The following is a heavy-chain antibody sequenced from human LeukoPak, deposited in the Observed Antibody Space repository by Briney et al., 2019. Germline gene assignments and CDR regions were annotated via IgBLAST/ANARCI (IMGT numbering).Heavy chain of an antibody. V-gene: IGHV3-30*02. CDR1: GFTFSSYG. J-gene: IGHJ4*02. CDR2: IRYDGSNK. CDR3: ARGIVVVIHN. Sequence: GGSLRLSCAASGFTFSSYGMHWVRQAPGKGLEWVAFIRYDGSNKYYADSVKGRFTISKDNSKNTLYLQMNSLRAEDTAVYYCARGIVVVIHNWGQGTLVTVSS. D-gene: IGHD3-22*01.